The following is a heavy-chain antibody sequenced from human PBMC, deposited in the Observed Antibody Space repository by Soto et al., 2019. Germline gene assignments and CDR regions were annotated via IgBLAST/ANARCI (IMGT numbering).Heavy chain of an antibody. D-gene: IGHD6-19*01. CDR2: ISSSSSYT. CDR1: GFTVSDYY. Sequence: SGWSLGLACAAPGFTVSDYYMIGIRQAPGKGLKWVSYISSSSSYTNYADSVKGRFTISRDNAKNSLYLQMNSLRADDTAVYYCARVRALAADGMDVWGQGTTVTVSS. CDR3: ARVRALAADGMDV. J-gene: IGHJ6*02. V-gene: IGHV3-11*05.